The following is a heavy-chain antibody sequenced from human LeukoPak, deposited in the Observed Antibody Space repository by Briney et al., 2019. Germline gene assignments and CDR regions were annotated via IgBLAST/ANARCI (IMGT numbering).Heavy chain of an antibody. D-gene: IGHD5-12*01. CDR2: INQDGSAK. CDR1: GFLFSNSW. Sequence: GGSLRLSCADSGFLFSNSWMAWVRQAPGRGLEWLANINQDGSAKTCVDSVKGRFTISRDNAKNSLYLQMNSLRAEDTAMYYCARDSGYNAYDYWGQGTLVTVSS. CDR3: ARDSGYNAYDY. V-gene: IGHV3-7*05. J-gene: IGHJ4*02.